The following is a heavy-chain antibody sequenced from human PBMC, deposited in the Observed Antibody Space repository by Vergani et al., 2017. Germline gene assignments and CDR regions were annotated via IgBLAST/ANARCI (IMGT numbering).Heavy chain of an antibody. Sequence: EVQLVESGGGLVKPGGSLRLSCAASGFTFSSYSMNWVCQAPGKGLEWVSSISSSSSYIYYADSVKGRFTISRDNAKNSLYLQMNSLRAEDTAVYYCARDMVGXDGGSYYRSDAFDIWGQGTMVTVSS. CDR1: GFTFSSYS. V-gene: IGHV3-21*01. CDR2: ISSSSSYI. J-gene: IGHJ3*02. CDR3: ARDMVGXDGGSYYRSDAFDI. D-gene: IGHD1-26*01.